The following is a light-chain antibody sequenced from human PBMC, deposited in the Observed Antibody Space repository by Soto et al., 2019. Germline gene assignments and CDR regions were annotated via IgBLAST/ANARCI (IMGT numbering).Light chain of an antibody. V-gene: IGKV4-1*01. CDR1: QSVFYSSNNKNY. Sequence: DIVMTQSPDSLAVSLGERATINCKSSQSVFYSSNNKNYLAWYQHKPGQPPKLLFYWASTRESGVPDRFSGSGSGTDFTLTISSLQAEDVAVYYCQQYNSFPWTFGLGTKVEIK. CDR2: WAS. J-gene: IGKJ1*01. CDR3: QQYNSFPWT.